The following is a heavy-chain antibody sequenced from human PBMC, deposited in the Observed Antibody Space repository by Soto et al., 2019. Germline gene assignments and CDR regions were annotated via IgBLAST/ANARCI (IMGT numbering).Heavy chain of an antibody. D-gene: IGHD2-2*01. CDR3: ARIHGSWYAGGWFDP. V-gene: IGHV2-26*01. J-gene: IGHJ5*02. CDR2: IFSNDEK. CDR1: GFSLSNARMG. Sequence: QVTLKESGPVLVKPTETLTLTCTVSGFSLSNARMGVSWIRQPPGKSLEWLAHIFSNDEKSYSTSLKSRLTISKDTSKSQVVLTMTNMDPVDTATYYCARIHGSWYAGGWFDPWGQGTLVTVSS.